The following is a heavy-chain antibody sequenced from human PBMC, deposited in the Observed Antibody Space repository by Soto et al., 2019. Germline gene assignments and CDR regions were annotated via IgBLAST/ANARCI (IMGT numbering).Heavy chain of an antibody. J-gene: IGHJ4*02. CDR1: GGSFSGYY. D-gene: IGHD2-21*02. CDR2: INHSGST. V-gene: IGHV4-34*01. CDR3: ARYWGEYGGNSATFDY. Sequence: SETLSLTCAVYGGSFSGYYWSWIRQPPGKGLEWIGEINHSGSTNYNPSLKSRVTISVDTSKNQFSLKLSSVTAAGTAVYYCARYWGEYGGNSATFDYWGQGALVTVSS.